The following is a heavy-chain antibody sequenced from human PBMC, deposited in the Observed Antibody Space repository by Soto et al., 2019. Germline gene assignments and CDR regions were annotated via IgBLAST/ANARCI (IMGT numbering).Heavy chain of an antibody. J-gene: IGHJ3*02. CDR3: AGGSPNDWGDYGRDVFDI. Sequence: GASVKVSCKASGYTFTSYDINWVRQATGQGLEWMGWMNPNSGNTGYAQKFQGRVTMTRNTSISTAYMELSSLRSEDTAVYYCAGGSPNDWGDYGRDVFDIGGKGKMVTV. V-gene: IGHV1-8*01. D-gene: IGHD4-17*01. CDR1: GYTFTSYD. CDR2: MNPNSGNT.